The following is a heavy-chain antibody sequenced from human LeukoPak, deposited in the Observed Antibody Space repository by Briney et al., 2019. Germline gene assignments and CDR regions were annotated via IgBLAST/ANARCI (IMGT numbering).Heavy chain of an antibody. V-gene: IGHV4-39*07. CDR3: ARGRFVRHYMDV. D-gene: IGHD3-16*01. Sequence: PSETLSLTCTVSGGSISSSSYYWGWIRQPPGKGLEWIGSIYYSGSTYYNPSLKSRVAISVDTSKNQFSLKLSSVTAADTAVYYCARGRFVRHYMDVWGKGTTVTISS. J-gene: IGHJ6*03. CDR2: IYYSGST. CDR1: GGSISSSSYY.